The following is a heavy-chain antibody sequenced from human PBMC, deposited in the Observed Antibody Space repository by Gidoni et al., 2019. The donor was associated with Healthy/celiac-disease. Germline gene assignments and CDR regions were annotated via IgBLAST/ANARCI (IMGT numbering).Heavy chain of an antibody. V-gene: IGHV3-30*18. CDR2: ISYDGSNK. D-gene: IGHD2-2*01. CDR3: AKDTADYAFDI. Sequence: QVQLVESGGGVVQPGRSLRLHCAASGFTFSSYGMHWVRQAPGKGLEWVAVISYDGSNKYYADSVKGRFTISRDNSKNTLYLQMNSLRAEDTAVYYCAKDTADYAFDIWGQGTMVTVSS. CDR1: GFTFSSYG. J-gene: IGHJ3*02.